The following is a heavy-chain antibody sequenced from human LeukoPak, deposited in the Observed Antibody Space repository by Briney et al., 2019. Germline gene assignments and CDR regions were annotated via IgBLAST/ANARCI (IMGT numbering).Heavy chain of an antibody. V-gene: IGHV4-34*01. CDR2: INHSGST. CDR1: GGSFSDYY. J-gene: IGHJ4*02. CDR3: GSAPDGYNYNDH. D-gene: IGHD5-24*01. Sequence: SETLSLTCAVYGGSFSDYYWSWIRQPPGKGLEWIGEINHSGSTNYNPSLKSRVTISVDTSKNQFSLKLSSVTAADTAVYYCGSAPDGYNYNDHWGQGTLVTVSS.